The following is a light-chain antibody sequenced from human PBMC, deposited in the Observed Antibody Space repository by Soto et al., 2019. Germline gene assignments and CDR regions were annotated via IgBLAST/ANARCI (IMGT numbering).Light chain of an antibody. CDR1: QSIGRW. Sequence: DIQMTQSPSTLSAFVGDRVTITCRASQSIGRWLAWYQQKPGKAPKLLIYDASSLESGVPSRFSGSGSGTEFTLTISSLQTDDFASYYCQQYDSYSWTFGQGTKVDIK. J-gene: IGKJ1*01. CDR2: DAS. CDR3: QQYDSYSWT. V-gene: IGKV1-5*01.